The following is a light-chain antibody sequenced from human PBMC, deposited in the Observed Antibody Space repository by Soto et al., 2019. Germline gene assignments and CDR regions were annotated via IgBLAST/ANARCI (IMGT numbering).Light chain of an antibody. Sequence: HSALTQPASVSGSPGQSITISCTGTSSDVGSYNLVSWYQQHPGKPPKLMIYEGSKRPSGVSNRFSGSKSGNTASLTISGLQAEDEADYYCCSYAGSSTYVVFGGGTKLTVL. J-gene: IGLJ2*01. CDR1: SSDVGSYNL. CDR3: CSYAGSSTYVV. CDR2: EGS. V-gene: IGLV2-23*01.